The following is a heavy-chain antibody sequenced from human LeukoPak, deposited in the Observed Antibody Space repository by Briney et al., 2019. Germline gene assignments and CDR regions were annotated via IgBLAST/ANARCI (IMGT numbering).Heavy chain of an antibody. J-gene: IGHJ3*01. CDR1: GFTFSSYS. D-gene: IGHD4-17*01. CDR3: ARSNGDYVGLAFDF. V-gene: IGHV3-23*01. CDR2: ISGRGDFT. Sequence: GGSPRLSCAASGFTFSSYSMNWVRQAPGKGLEWVSTISGRGDFTYFADSVKGRFTISRDNSKNTLYLQMNSLRAEDAAVYYCARSNGDYVGLAFDFWGQGTMVTVSS.